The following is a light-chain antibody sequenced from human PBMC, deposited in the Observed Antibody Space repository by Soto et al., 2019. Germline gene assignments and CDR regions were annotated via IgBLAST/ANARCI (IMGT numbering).Light chain of an antibody. CDR2: DAS. Sequence: DIQMAQSPSALSSSVVYGFIITCRASQGIHTALAWYQQKPGNAPMLLIYDASTVEAGVPSRFSGSGSGTDFTLTISSLQPEDFATYYCQQSYSTLLTFGGGTKVDIK. CDR1: QGIHTA. V-gene: IGKV1-39*01. J-gene: IGKJ4*01. CDR3: QQSYSTLLT.